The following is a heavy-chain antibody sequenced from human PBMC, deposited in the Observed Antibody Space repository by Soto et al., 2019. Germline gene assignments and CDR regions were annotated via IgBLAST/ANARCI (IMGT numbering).Heavy chain of an antibody. J-gene: IGHJ6*02. D-gene: IGHD3-10*01. V-gene: IGHV1-69*02. CDR2: IIPILGIA. Sequence: QVQLVQSGAEVKKPGSSVKVACKAYGGTFSCSTISWVRQAPGQGLEWMGRIIPILGIANYAQKFQGRVTITADKSTSTAYMELSSLRSEDTAVYYCASLMSSGYYYGMDVWGQGTTVTVSS. CDR3: ASLMSSGYYYGMDV. CDR1: GGTFSCST.